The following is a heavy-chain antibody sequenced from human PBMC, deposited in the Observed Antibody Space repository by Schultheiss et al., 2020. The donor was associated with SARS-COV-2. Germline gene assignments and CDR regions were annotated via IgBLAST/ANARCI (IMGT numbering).Heavy chain of an antibody. Sequence: SETLSLTCTVSGGSISSSSYYWGWIRQPPGKGLEWIGSIFYSGSTYCNPSLKSRVTISVDTSKNQFSLKLSSVTAADTAVYYCAKNLRGADFDYWGQGTLVTVSS. D-gene: IGHD3-10*01. CDR1: GGSISSSSYY. J-gene: IGHJ4*02. V-gene: IGHV4-39*01. CDR3: AKNLRGADFDY. CDR2: IFYSGST.